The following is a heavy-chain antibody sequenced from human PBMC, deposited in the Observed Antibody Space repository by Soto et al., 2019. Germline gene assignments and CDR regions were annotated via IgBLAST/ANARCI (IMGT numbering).Heavy chain of an antibody. V-gene: IGHV1-18*01. J-gene: IGHJ4*02. CDR1: GYTFTSYG. CDR2: ISAYNGNT. CDR3: ARNPYWIQLWPNFDY. Sequence: QVQLVQSGAEVKKPGASVKVSCKTSGYTFTSYGISWVRQAPGHGLEWMGWISAYNGNTNYAQKLQGRVTMTTDTSTSTAYMELRSLRSDDTAVYYCARNPYWIQLWPNFDYWGQVTLVTVSS. D-gene: IGHD5-18*01.